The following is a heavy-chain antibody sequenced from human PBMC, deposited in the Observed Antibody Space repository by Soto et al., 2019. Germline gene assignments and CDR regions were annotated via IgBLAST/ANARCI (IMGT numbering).Heavy chain of an antibody. J-gene: IGHJ6*02. CDR2: ISGGGSST. Sequence: PGGSLRLSCAASGFTFSNHGMSWVRQAPGKGLEWVSGISGGGSSTYYADSVKGRFTISRDNSKNTLYLQMNSLRAEDTAVYYCAKSNSSGWPYYYYYGMDVWGQGTTVTVSS. V-gene: IGHV3-23*01. D-gene: IGHD6-19*01. CDR1: GFTFSNHG. CDR3: AKSNSSGWPYYYYYGMDV.